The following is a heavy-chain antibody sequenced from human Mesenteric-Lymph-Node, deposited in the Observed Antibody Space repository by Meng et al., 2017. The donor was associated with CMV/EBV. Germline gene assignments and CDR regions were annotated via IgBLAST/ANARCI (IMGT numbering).Heavy chain of an antibody. CDR3: ASSGNWNDAAFDS. J-gene: IGHJ4*02. Sequence: GGSISRDSYYWGWIRQPPGKGMEWIGTMYNSGSTYYTPSLKSRVTISVDTSKNQFSLNLSSVTAADTSVYHCASSGNWNDAAFDSWGQGTLVTVSS. V-gene: IGHV4-39*01. CDR1: GGSISRDSYY. CDR2: MYNSGST. D-gene: IGHD1-20*01.